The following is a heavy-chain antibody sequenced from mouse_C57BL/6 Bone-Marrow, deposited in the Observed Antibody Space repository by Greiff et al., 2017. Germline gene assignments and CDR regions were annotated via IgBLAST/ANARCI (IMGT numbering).Heavy chain of an antibody. V-gene: IGHV1-64*01. Sequence: QVHVKQPGAELVKPGASVKLSCKASGYTFTSYWMHWVKQRPGQGLEWIGMIHPNSGSTNYNEKFKSKATLTVDKSSSTAYMQLSSLTSEDSAVYYCARGSSPGFAYWGQGTLVTVSA. D-gene: IGHD1-1*01. CDR3: ARGSSPGFAY. CDR2: IHPNSGST. J-gene: IGHJ3*01. CDR1: GYTFTSYW.